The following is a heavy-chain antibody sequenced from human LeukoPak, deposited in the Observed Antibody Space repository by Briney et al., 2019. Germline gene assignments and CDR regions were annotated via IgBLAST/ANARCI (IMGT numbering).Heavy chain of an antibody. Sequence: PGGSLRLSCAASGFTFSSYAMSWVRQAPGKGLEWVSAISGSGGSTYYADSVKGRFTIPRDNSKNTLYLQMNSLRAEDTAVYYCARSHHTYYHGSGSYSEGPFDYWGQGTLVTVSS. J-gene: IGHJ4*02. V-gene: IGHV3-23*01. CDR1: GFTFSSYA. CDR2: ISGSGGST. CDR3: ARSHHTYYHGSGSYSEGPFDY. D-gene: IGHD3-10*01.